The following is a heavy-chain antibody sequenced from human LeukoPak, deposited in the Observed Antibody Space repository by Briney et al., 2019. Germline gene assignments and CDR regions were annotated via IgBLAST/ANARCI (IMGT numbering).Heavy chain of an antibody. CDR2: INLNSGGT. V-gene: IGHV1-2*02. CDR3: ARVGGLGYCSGGSCYSGILFGY. D-gene: IGHD2-15*01. J-gene: IGHJ4*02. Sequence: GASVKVSCKASGYTFTGSYMHWVRQAPGQGLEWMGWINLNSGGTNYAQKFQGRVTMTRDTSISTAYMELSRLRSDDTAVYYCARVGGLGYCSGGSCYSGILFGYWGQGTLVTVSS. CDR1: GYTFTGSY.